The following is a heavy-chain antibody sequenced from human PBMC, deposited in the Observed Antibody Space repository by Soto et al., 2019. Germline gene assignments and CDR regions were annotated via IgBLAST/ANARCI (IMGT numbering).Heavy chain of an antibody. V-gene: IGHV3-13*01. CDR1: GFTVSTNY. CDR3: ARVDILTGNFDY. D-gene: IGHD3-9*01. J-gene: IGHJ4*02. Sequence: GGSLILSCAASGFTVSTNYMSWVRQAPGKGLEWVSVIGTAGDTYYPGSVKGRFTISRENAKNSLYLQMNSLRAEDTAVYYCARVDILTGNFDYWGQGTLVTVSS. CDR2: IGTAGDT.